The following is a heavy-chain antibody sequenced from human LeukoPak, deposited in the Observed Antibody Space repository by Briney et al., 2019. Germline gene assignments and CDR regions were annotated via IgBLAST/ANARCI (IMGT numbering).Heavy chain of an antibody. CDR2: IRRGANSYTT. CDR3: SRDGGEGGNSAFDI. CDR1: GFTFSDYI. V-gene: IGHV3-72*01. D-gene: IGHD3-16*01. J-gene: IGHJ3*02. Sequence: PGGSLRLSCAASGFTFSDYILDWVRQAPGKGLEGVGGIRRGANSYTTEYAASVKGRFTISRDDSKNSLYLHMNSLKTEDTAVYHCSRDGGEGGNSAFDIWGQGTMVTVSS.